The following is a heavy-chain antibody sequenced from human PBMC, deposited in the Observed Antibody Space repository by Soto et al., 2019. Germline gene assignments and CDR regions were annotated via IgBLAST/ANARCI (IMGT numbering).Heavy chain of an antibody. J-gene: IGHJ6*02. CDR2: IYYSGST. CDR1: GGSISSYY. CDR3: ARHLRLYDYLVVDYYYGMDV. Sequence: SETLSLTCTVSGGSISSYYWSWIRQPPGKGLEWIGYIYYSGSTNYNPSLKSRVTISVDTSKNQFSLKLSSVTAADTAVYYCARHLRLYDYLVVDYYYGMDVWGQGTTVTVSS. D-gene: IGHD5-12*01. V-gene: IGHV4-59*01.